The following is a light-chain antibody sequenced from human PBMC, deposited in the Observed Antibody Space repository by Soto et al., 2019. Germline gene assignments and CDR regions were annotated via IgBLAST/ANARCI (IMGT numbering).Light chain of an antibody. Sequence: EIVLTQSPGTLSSSPGERATLSCRASQSIDTRYFAWYQHKPGQAPRLLIYATSSRATGIPDRFGGSGSGTDFTLTINRLEPEDFAVYYCQQYFASSWTFGQGTKGDIK. CDR2: ATS. CDR3: QQYFASSWT. J-gene: IGKJ1*01. CDR1: QSIDTRY. V-gene: IGKV3-20*01.